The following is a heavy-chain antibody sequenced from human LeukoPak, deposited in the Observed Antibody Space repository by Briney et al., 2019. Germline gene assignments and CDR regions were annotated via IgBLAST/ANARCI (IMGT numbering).Heavy chain of an antibody. Sequence: SVKVSCKASGGTFSSYAISWVRQAPGQGLEWMGGVIPIFGTANYAQKFQGRVTITADKSTSTAYMELSSLRSEDTAVYYCARDRASSSSPYYYYYYGMDVWGKGTTVTVSS. V-gene: IGHV1-69*06. J-gene: IGHJ6*04. D-gene: IGHD6-13*01. CDR2: VIPIFGTA. CDR3: ARDRASSSSPYYYYYYGMDV. CDR1: GGTFSSYA.